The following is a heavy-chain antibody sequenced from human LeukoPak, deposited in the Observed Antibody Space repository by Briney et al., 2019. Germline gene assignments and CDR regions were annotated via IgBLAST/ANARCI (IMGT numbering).Heavy chain of an antibody. Sequence: GGSLRLSCAASGFTFSSYAMSWVRQAPGKGLEWVSAVSGSGGSTYYADSVKGRFTISRDNSKNTLYLQMNSLRAEDTAVYYCAKAGRYCSSTSCYMFWGQGTLVTVSS. D-gene: IGHD2-2*02. V-gene: IGHV3-23*01. CDR3: AKAGRYCSSTSCYMF. J-gene: IGHJ4*02. CDR2: VSGSGGST. CDR1: GFTFSSYA.